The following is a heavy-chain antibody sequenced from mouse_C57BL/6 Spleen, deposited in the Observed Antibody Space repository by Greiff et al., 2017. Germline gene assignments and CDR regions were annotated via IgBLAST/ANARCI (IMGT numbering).Heavy chain of an antibody. CDR3: ASSAITAVVGAHWYFDV. CDR1: GYTFTGYW. CDR2: ILPGSGST. Sequence: VQLQQSGAELMKPGASVKLSCKATGYTFTGYWIEWVKQRPGHGLEWIGEILPGSGSTNYNEKFKGKATFTADTSSNTAYMQLSSLTTEHSAIYYWASSAITAVVGAHWYFDVWGTGTTVTVSS. J-gene: IGHJ1*03. D-gene: IGHD1-1*01. V-gene: IGHV1-9*01.